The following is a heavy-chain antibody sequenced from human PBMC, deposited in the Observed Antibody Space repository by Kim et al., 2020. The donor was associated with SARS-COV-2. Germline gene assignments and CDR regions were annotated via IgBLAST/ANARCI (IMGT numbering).Heavy chain of an antibody. D-gene: IGHD3-3*01. CDR1: GFTFSSYE. CDR2: ISSSGSTI. V-gene: IGHV3-48*03. CDR3: ARDLNTRIGTYDFWSGYYGTGPGNWFDP. J-gene: IGHJ5*02. Sequence: GGSLRLSCAASGFTFSSYEMNWVRQAPGKGLEWVSYISSSGSTIYYADSVKGRFTISRDNAKNSLYLQMNSLRAEDTAVYYCARDLNTRIGTYDFWSGYYGTGPGNWFDPWGQGTLVTVSS.